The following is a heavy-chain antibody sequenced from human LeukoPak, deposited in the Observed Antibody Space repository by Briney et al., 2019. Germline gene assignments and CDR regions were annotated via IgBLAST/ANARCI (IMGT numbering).Heavy chain of an antibody. V-gene: IGHV4-59*08. Sequence: SETLSLTCTVSGGSISSHYWSWIRQPPGKGLEWIGYIYYSGSTNYNPSLKSRVTISVDTSKNQFSLKLSSVTAADTAVYYCARRRYSNYATDGPNWFDPWGQGTLVTVSS. J-gene: IGHJ5*02. CDR2: IYYSGST. CDR3: ARRRYSNYATDGPNWFDP. CDR1: GGSISSHY. D-gene: IGHD4-11*01.